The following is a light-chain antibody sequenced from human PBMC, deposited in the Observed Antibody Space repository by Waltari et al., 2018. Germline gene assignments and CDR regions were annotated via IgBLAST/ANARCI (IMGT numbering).Light chain of an antibody. CDR2: LGS. J-gene: IGKJ4*01. V-gene: IGKV2-28*01. CDR1: QSLLYSNGYNY. Sequence: DIVMTQSPLSLPVTPGEPASISCKSSQSLLYSNGYNYLDWYLQKPGQSPQLLIYLGSSRASGVPDTFSGSGSGTDFILNISRVEAEDVGLYYCMQALQTPLTFGGGTKVEIK. CDR3: MQALQTPLT.